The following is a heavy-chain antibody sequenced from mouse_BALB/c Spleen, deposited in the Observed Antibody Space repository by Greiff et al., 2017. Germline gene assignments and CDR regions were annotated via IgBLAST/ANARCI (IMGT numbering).Heavy chain of an antibody. Sequence: VQLKQSGAELVKPGASVKLSCTASGFNIKDTYMHWVKQRPEQGLEWIGRIDPANGNTKYDPKFQGKATITADTSSNTAYLQLSSLTSEDTAVYYCARGGQLRRDFDYWGQGTTLTVSS. CDR2: IDPANGNT. CDR1: GFNIKDTY. J-gene: IGHJ2*01. V-gene: IGHV14-3*02. D-gene: IGHD6-1*01. CDR3: ARGGQLRRDFDY.